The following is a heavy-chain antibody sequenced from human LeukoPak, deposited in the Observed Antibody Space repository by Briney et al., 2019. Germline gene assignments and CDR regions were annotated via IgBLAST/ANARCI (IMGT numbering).Heavy chain of an antibody. CDR3: ATSIGVAVAFDF. CDR2: IGSASSYV. Sequence: GGSLRLSCAASGITFKNYNMSWVRQAPGKGLEWVAFIGSASSYVFYADSVKGRFTISRDNAKNSLYLQMNSLKAEDTAIYYCATSIGVAVAFDFWGQGTLVTVSS. CDR1: GITFKNYN. J-gene: IGHJ4*02. V-gene: IGHV3-21*04. D-gene: IGHD6-19*01.